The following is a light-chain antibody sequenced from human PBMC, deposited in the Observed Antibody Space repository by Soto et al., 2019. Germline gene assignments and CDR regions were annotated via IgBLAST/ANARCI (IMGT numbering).Light chain of an antibody. V-gene: IGKV3-15*01. CDR3: QQYDKWPPYT. CDR1: QSVGSE. CDR2: GAS. J-gene: IGKJ2*01. Sequence: EVVMTQSPATLSVSPGERATLSCRASQSVGSELAWYQQKPGQAPRLLIYGASTRSTGVPARFSGSGSGTDFTLTIRSLQSEDFAVYYCQQYDKWPPYTFGQGTKLEIK.